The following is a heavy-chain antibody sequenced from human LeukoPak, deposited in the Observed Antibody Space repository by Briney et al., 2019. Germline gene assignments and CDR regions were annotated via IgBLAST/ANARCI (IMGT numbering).Heavy chain of an antibody. V-gene: IGHV4-39*01. CDR1: GGSISSSSYY. Sequence: SETLSLTCTVSGGSISSSSYYWGWIRQPPVKGLEWIGSIYYSGSTYYNPSLKSRVTISVDTSKNQFSLKLSSVTAADTAVYYCASTYYYGSGSLNDFDYWGQGTLVTVSS. J-gene: IGHJ4*02. D-gene: IGHD3-10*01. CDR3: ASTYYYGSGSLNDFDY. CDR2: IYYSGST.